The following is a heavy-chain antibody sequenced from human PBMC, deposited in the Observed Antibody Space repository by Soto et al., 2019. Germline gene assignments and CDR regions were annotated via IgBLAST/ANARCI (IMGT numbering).Heavy chain of an antibody. J-gene: IGHJ4*02. CDR3: ARDSATPLHLLDY. CDR2: ISSSSSYI. Sequence: PGGSLRLSCAASGFTFSSYSMNWVRQAPGKGLEWVSSISSSSSYIYYADSVKGRFTISRDNAKNSLYLQMNSLRAEDTAVYFCARDSATPLHLLDYWGQGTLVTVSS. CDR1: GFTFSSYS. V-gene: IGHV3-21*01.